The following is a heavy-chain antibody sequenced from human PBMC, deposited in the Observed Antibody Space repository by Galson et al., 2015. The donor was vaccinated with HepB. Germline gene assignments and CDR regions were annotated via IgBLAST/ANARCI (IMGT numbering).Heavy chain of an antibody. J-gene: IGHJ4*02. V-gene: IGHV3-11*06. CDR2: ISSNTIYT. Sequence: SLRLSCAASGFTFSGYYMTWIRQAPGKGLEWLAYISSNTIYTNYADSVKGRFTISRDNIKNSMYLQMNSLRAEDTAVYYCVRVADSDYGDHSHFDSWGLGTLVTVSS. D-gene: IGHD4-17*01. CDR1: GFTFSGYY. CDR3: VRVADSDYGDHSHFDS.